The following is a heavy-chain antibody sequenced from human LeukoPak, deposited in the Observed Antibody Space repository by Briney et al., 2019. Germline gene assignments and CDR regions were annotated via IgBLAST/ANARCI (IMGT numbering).Heavy chain of an antibody. CDR3: AGDLPH. J-gene: IGHJ4*02. CDR1: GFTFSSYE. Sequence: GGSLRLTCAASGFTFSSYEMSWVRQAPGKGLEWVSYISSSGGTVKYADSVKGRFTISRDNAKNSLYLQMNSLRAEDTAVYYCAGDLPHWGQGTLVTVSS. V-gene: IGHV3-48*03. CDR2: ISSSGGTV.